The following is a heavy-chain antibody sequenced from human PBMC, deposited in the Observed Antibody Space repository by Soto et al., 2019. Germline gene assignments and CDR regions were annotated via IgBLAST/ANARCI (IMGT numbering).Heavy chain of an antibody. V-gene: IGHV3-21*01. CDR3: ARATQYCSGGSCYSDGFDI. D-gene: IGHD2-15*01. Sequence: GGSLRLSCAASEFTFSSYSMNWVRQAPGKGLEWVSFISSSSSYIYYPDSVKGRFTISRDNAKNSLYLQMNSLRAEDTAVYYCARATQYCSGGSCYSDGFDIWGQGTMVTVSS. CDR1: EFTFSSYS. CDR2: ISSSSSYI. J-gene: IGHJ3*02.